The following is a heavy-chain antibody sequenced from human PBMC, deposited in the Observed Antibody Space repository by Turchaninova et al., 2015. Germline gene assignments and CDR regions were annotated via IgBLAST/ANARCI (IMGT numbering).Heavy chain of an antibody. CDR2: IYHSGST. CDR3: ARHRGYSNFRGDPFDY. V-gene: IGHV4-38-2*01. J-gene: IGHJ4*02. D-gene: IGHD5-12*01. CDR1: GYSITSGYH. Sequence: QVQLQESGPALVNPSETLSPTCDVSGYSITSGYHWGWLRQPPGKGLVWIWSIYHSGSTYYNPSLKSRVTISVDTSKNQFSLNLSSVTAADTAVYYCARHRGYSNFRGDPFDYWGQGTLVPVSS.